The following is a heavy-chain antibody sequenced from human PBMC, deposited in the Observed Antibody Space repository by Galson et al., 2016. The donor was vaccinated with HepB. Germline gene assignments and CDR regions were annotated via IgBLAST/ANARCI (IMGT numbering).Heavy chain of an antibody. J-gene: IGHJ4*02. CDR2: IRSKANNYAT. V-gene: IGHV3-73*01. Sequence: SLRLSCAASGFTFSGSAMHWVRQASGKGLEWVGRIRSKANNYATAYAASVKGRFTISRDDSKNTAYLQMNSLKTEDTAVYYCTTTMVRGVMLYYFDYWGQGALVTVSS. CDR1: GFTFSGSA. CDR3: TTTMVRGVMLYYFDY. D-gene: IGHD3-10*01.